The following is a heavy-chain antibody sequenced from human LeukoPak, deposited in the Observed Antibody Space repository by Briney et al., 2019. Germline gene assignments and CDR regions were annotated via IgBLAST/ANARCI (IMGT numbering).Heavy chain of an antibody. CDR1: GGSISSSSYY. V-gene: IGHV4-39*01. D-gene: IGHD7-27*01. J-gene: IGHJ2*01. Sequence: PSETLSLTCTVSGGSISSSSYYCGWIRQPPGKGLEWIGSIYYSGSTYYNPSLKSRVTISVDTSKNQFSLKLSSVTAADTAVYYCARHPPNWGIKYFDLWGRGTLVTVSS. CDR3: ARHPPNWGIKYFDL. CDR2: IYYSGST.